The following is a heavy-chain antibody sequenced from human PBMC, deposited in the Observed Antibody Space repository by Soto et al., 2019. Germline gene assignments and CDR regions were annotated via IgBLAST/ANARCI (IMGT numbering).Heavy chain of an antibody. J-gene: IGHJ4*02. CDR3: ESQHYYDSSGYYVVY. CDR1: GGSISSGGYS. V-gene: IGHV4-30-2*03. CDR2: IHYSGST. Sequence: PSETLSLTCAVSGGSISSGGYSWSWIRQPPGKGLEWIGNIHYSGSTYYDSSLQSRVTISIDTSKNQFSLKLSSVTATDTAVYYCESQHYYDSSGYYVVYWGQGTLVTVSS. D-gene: IGHD3-22*01.